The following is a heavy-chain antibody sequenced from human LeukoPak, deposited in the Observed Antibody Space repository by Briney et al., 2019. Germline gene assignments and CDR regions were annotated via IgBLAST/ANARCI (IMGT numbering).Heavy chain of an antibody. J-gene: IGHJ4*02. V-gene: IGHV3-30*14. CDR3: ARGQQETTLGLFDY. CDR1: GFTFSTYA. D-gene: IGHD7-27*01. CDR2: ISFDGSNK. Sequence: PGRSLRLSCAASGFTFSTYAMHWVRQAPGKGLEWVAVISFDGSNKYYADSVKGRLTISRDNSRNTLYLQMNSLRGEDTALYYCARGQQETTLGLFDYWGQGTLVAVSS.